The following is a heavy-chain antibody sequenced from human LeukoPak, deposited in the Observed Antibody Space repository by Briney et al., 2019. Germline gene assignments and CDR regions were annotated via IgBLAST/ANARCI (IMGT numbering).Heavy chain of an antibody. CDR3: ARGYCSSTSCYTTPDV. V-gene: IGHV3-7*03. Sequence: GGSPRLSCAASGFTFSSYWMSWVRQAPGKGLEWVANIKQDGSEKYYVDSVKGRFTISRDNAKNSLYLQMNSLRAEDTAVYYCARGYCSSTSCYTTPDVWGQGTTVTVSS. J-gene: IGHJ6*02. CDR1: GFTFSSYW. D-gene: IGHD2-2*02. CDR2: IKQDGSEK.